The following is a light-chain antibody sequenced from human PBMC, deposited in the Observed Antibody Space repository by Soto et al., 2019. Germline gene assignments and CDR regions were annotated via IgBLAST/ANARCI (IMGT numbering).Light chain of an antibody. V-gene: IGLV2-14*01. CDR2: EVS. CDR3: ASYTHTVV. J-gene: IGLJ2*01. CDR1: SSDVGGYNY. Sequence: QSALTQPPSASGSPGQSVTISCTGTSSDVGGYNYVSWYQQHPGKAPKLMIYEVSNRPSGVSDRFSGSRSGHTASLTISGLQTEDEADYFCASYTHTVVFGGGTKLTVL.